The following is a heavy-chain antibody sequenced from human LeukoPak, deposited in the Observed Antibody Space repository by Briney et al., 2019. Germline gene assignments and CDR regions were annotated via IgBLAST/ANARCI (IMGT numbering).Heavy chain of an antibody. CDR2: ISGSGGST. Sequence: PGGSLRLSCAASGFTFSSYAMSWVRQAPGKGMELVSAISGSGGSTYYEDSVNGRFTISRDNSTNTLYLQRNSLRGKGTAVYLCAKARLTVLVPAAQPWEAFDIWGQGTMVTVSS. D-gene: IGHD2-2*01. CDR3: AKARLTVLVPAAQPWEAFDI. CDR1: GFTFSSYA. J-gene: IGHJ3*02. V-gene: IGHV3-23*01.